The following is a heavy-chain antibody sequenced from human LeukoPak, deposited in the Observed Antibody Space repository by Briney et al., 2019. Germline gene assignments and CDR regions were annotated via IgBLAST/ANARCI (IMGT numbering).Heavy chain of an antibody. CDR1: GYTFTSYG. CDR2: ISAYNGNT. CDR3: ARTFGVAALTHWFDP. J-gene: IGHJ5*02. D-gene: IGHD6-13*01. V-gene: IGHV1-18*01. Sequence: GASVKVSCKASGYTFTSYGISWVRQAPGQGLEWVGWISAYNGNTNYAQKFQGRVTMTRNTSISTAYMGLSSLRSEDTAAYYCARTFGVAALTHWFDPWGQGTLVTVSS.